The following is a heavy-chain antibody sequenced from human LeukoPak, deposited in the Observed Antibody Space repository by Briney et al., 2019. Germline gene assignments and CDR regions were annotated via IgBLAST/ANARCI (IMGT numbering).Heavy chain of an antibody. J-gene: IGHJ4*02. D-gene: IGHD3-9*01. CDR2: IYYSGRT. CDR1: GGSISSYY. Sequence: SETLSLTCSVSGGSISSYYWSWIRQPPGKGLEWIGYIYYSGRTSYNPSLKSRVTISVDTSKNQFSLKLSSVTAADTAVYYCARREVHYDSLTGYYPPEFDYWGQGTLVTVSS. CDR3: ARREVHYDSLTGYYPPEFDY. V-gene: IGHV4-59*12.